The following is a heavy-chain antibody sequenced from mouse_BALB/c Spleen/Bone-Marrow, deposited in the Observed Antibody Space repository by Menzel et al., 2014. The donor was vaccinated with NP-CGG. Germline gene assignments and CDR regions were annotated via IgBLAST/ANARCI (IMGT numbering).Heavy chain of an antibody. CDR1: GYTFTSYW. V-gene: IGHV1-7*01. Sequence: QVQLQQSGAELAKPGASVKMSCKASGYTFTSYWMHWVKRRPGQGLEWIGYINPSTGYTDYNQKFNDKATLTADKSSSTAYMQLSSLTSKDSAVYYCARGNPLYAMDYWGQGTSVTLSS. CDR2: INPSTGYT. D-gene: IGHD2-1*01. CDR3: ARGNPLYAMDY. J-gene: IGHJ4*01.